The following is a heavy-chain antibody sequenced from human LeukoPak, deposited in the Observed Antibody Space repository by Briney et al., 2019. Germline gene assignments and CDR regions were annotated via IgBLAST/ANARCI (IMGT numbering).Heavy chain of an antibody. J-gene: IGHJ4*02. CDR1: GGSSNTNTHY. CDR3: ARGRGYSYGPDY. Sequence: SETLSLTCTVSGGSSNTNTHYWAWIRQPPGEGLEWIGEINHSGSTNYIPSLKSRVTISVDTSKNQFSLKLSSVTAADTAVYYCARGRGYSYGPDYWGQGTLVTVSS. CDR2: INHSGST. D-gene: IGHD5-18*01. V-gene: IGHV4-39*07.